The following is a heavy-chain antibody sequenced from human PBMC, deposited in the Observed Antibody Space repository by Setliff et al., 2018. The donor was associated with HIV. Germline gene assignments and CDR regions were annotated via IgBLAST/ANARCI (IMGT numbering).Heavy chain of an antibody. CDR3: ARDRPSIAAAGRAFDI. CDR2: IYSSGST. CDR1: GGSISSGSYY. Sequence: SETLSLTCTVSGGSISSGSYYWSWIRQPPGKGLEWIGYIYSSGSTNYNPSLKSRVTISVDTSKNQFSLKLSSVTAADTAVYYCARDRPSIAAAGRAFDIWGQGTMVTVSS. J-gene: IGHJ3*02. V-gene: IGHV4-61*01. D-gene: IGHD6-13*01.